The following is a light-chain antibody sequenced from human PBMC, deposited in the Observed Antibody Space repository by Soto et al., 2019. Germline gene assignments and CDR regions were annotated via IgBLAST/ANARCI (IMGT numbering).Light chain of an antibody. Sequence: DIQMTQSPSSLSASVGDRVTITCQASQDISNYLNWYQQKPGKAPKLLIYDASNLETGVPSRFSGSGSGADFTVTISSLQPEDIATDYCQQYDNLPFTFGPGTKVYIK. J-gene: IGKJ3*01. CDR1: QDISNY. V-gene: IGKV1-33*01. CDR2: DAS. CDR3: QQYDNLPFT.